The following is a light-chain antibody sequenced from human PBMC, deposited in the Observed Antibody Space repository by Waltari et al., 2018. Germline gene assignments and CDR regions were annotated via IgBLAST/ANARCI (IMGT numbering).Light chain of an antibody. Sequence: QSALTQPXXVSGSPGQSITISCTGTSSDVGXHNYISWYQRNPGKVPKFIIYEVSXRPLXXXTXFTGSKSGNTAALTISGXQPEDEADYYCSSFTNRXTVVVGGXTTLTVI. CDR3: SSFTNRXTVV. CDR2: EVS. J-gene: IGLJ2*01. CDR1: SSDVGXHNY. V-gene: IGLV2-14*01.